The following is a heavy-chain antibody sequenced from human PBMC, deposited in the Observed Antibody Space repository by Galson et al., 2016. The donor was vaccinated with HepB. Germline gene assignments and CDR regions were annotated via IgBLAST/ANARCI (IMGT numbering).Heavy chain of an antibody. CDR2: IGWNGGSL. J-gene: IGHJ4*02. Sequence: SLRLSCAASGFTFHAYAMHWVRQVPGKGLEWVSGIGWNGGSLGSADSVKGRFIISRDNAENSLYLQMNSLRAEDTAVYYCASDYWVYWGQGTLVTVSA. CDR1: GFTFHAYA. V-gene: IGHV3-9*01. CDR3: ASDYWVY. D-gene: IGHD3-3*01.